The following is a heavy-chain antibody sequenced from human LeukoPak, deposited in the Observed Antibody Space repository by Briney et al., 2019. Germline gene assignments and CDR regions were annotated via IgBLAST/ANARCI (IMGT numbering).Heavy chain of an antibody. Sequence: PGGSLRLSCAASGFTVSSNYTSWVRQAPGKGLEWVSVIYSGGSTYYADSVKGRFTISRDNSKNTLYLQMNSLRAEDTAVYYCARDLPPRGVRYDILTGYYPDYYYYGMDVWGQGTTVTVSS. CDR2: IYSGGST. J-gene: IGHJ6*02. CDR1: GFTVSSNY. V-gene: IGHV3-53*01. CDR3: ARDLPPRGVRYDILTGYYPDYYYYGMDV. D-gene: IGHD3-9*01.